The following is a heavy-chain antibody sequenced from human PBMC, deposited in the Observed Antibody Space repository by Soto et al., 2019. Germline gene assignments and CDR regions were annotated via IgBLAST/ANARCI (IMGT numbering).Heavy chain of an antibody. CDR1: GFTFEDYA. V-gene: IGHV3-9*01. CDR3: AKGPYDFWSGSISNWFDP. J-gene: IGHJ5*02. CDR2: ISWNSGSI. D-gene: IGHD3-3*01. Sequence: GGSLRLACAASGFTFEDYAMHWVRQAPGKGLEWVSGISWNSGSIGYADSVKGRFTISRDNAKNSLYLQMNSLRAEDTALYYCAKGPYDFWSGSISNWFDPWGQGTLVTVSS.